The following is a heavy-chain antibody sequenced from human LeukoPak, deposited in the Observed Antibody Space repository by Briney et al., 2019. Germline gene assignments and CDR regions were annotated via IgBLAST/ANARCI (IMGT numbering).Heavy chain of an antibody. V-gene: IGHV3-15*01. D-gene: IGHD6-19*01. Sequence: GGSLRLSCAASGFTFSDYTLNWVRQTPGKGLEWIALIKKTTDGGTTQYGAAVRGRFTISRDDSKNTVYLQMNSLKAEDTAVYFCATGLSGWYTYWGQGTLVTVSS. CDR3: ATGLSGWYTY. CDR1: GFTFSDYT. CDR2: IKKTTDGGTT. J-gene: IGHJ4*02.